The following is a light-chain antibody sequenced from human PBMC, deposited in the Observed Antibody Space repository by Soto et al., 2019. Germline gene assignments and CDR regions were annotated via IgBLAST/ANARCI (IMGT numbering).Light chain of an antibody. CDR2: DAS. Sequence: EIVLTQSPATLSLSPGERATLSCRASQSVSIYLAWYQQKPGQAPRLLIYDASNRATGVPARFSGSGSGTDFTLTISSLEPEDFAVYYCQQRSNWPLTFGGGTKVELK. CDR3: QQRSNWPLT. J-gene: IGKJ4*01. CDR1: QSVSIY. V-gene: IGKV3-11*01.